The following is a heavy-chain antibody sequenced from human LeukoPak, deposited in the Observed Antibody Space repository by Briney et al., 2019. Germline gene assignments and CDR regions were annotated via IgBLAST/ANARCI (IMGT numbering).Heavy chain of an antibody. CDR2: IHPDSFPN. J-gene: IGHJ4*02. V-gene: IGHV3-7*01. CDR1: PFAPSSYW. D-gene: IGHD4-17*01. Sequence: RESPSLSRAGSPFAPSSYWMSWVRQRPGEGLQWLARIHPDSFPNHYASSVIGRVHISRDNAKNSFFRQMNSLRAEDTAVYYCARLVGGVTTFDYWGQGTLVSVSP. CDR3: ARLVGGVTTFDY.